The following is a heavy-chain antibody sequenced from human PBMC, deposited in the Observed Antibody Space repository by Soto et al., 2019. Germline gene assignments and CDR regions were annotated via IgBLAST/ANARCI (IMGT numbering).Heavy chain of an antibody. J-gene: IGHJ3*02. CDR3: ARSSYDSNAFDI. CDR1: GFTFSSYA. CDR2: ISYDGSNK. D-gene: IGHD3-22*01. V-gene: IGHV3-30-3*01. Sequence: GGSLRLSCAASGFTFSSYAMHWVRQAPGKGLEWVAVISYDGSNKYYADSVKGRFTISRDNSKNTLYLQMNSLRAEDTAVYYCARSSYDSNAFDIWGQGTMVTVSS.